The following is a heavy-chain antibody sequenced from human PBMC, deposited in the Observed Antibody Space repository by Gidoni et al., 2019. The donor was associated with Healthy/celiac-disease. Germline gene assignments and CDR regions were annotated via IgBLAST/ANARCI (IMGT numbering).Heavy chain of an antibody. V-gene: IGHV1-46*01. D-gene: IGHD2-21*02. CDR2: INPSGGST. CDR1: GYTFTSYY. CDR3: ARAGLDCGGDCYSEAFDI. Sequence: QVQLVQSGAEVKKPGASVKVSCKASGYTFTSYYMHWVRQAPGQGLAWMGIINPSGGSTSYAQKFQGRFTMTRDTSTSTVYMELSSLRSEDTAVYYCARAGLDCGGDCYSEAFDIWGQGTMVTVSS. J-gene: IGHJ3*02.